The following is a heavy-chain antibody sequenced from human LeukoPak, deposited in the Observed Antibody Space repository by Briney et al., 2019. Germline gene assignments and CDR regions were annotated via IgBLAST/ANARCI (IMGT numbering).Heavy chain of an antibody. CDR1: GYTFTSYD. Sequence: GASVKVSCKASGYTFTSYDINWVRQATGQGLEWMGWMNPNSGNTNYAQKFQGRVSMTTDTSTSTAYMELRGLRSDDTAMYYCARDVGITVADSFDPWGQGTLVTVSS. V-gene: IGHV1-8*02. J-gene: IGHJ5*02. D-gene: IGHD6-19*01. CDR2: MNPNSGNT. CDR3: ARDVGITVADSFDP.